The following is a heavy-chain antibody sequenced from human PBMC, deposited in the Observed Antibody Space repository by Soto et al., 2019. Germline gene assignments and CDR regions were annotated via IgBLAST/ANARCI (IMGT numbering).Heavy chain of an antibody. J-gene: IGHJ6*02. CDR2: ISYDGSNK. D-gene: IGHD6-13*01. CDR1: GFTFSSYA. CDR3: ARGLSIAAAGYYYYGMDV. V-gene: IGHV3-30-3*01. Sequence: GGSLRLSCAASGFTFSSYAMHWVRQAPGKGLEWVAVISYDGSNKYYADSVKGRFTISRDNSKNTLYLQMNSLRAEDTAVYYCARGLSIAAAGYYYYGMDVWGQGTTVTVSS.